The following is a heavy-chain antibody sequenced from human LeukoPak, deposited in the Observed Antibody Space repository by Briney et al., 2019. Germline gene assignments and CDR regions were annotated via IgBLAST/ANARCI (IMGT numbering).Heavy chain of an antibody. D-gene: IGHD7-27*01. J-gene: IGHJ3*02. Sequence: PGRSLRLSCAASGFTFSSYAMHWVRQAPGKGLEWVAVISYDGSNKYYADSVKGRFTISRDNAKSTLYLQMNSLRAEDMAVYYCARGSDWGPRSAFDIWGQGTMVTVSS. V-gene: IGHV3-30-3*01. CDR2: ISYDGSNK. CDR3: ARGSDWGPRSAFDI. CDR1: GFTFSSYA.